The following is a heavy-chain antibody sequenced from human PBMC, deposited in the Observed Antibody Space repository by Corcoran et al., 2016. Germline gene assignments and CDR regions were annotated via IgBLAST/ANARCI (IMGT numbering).Heavy chain of an antibody. Sequence: QVQLVQSGAEVKEPGASVKVSCKASGYTFTDYAIQWVRQAPGQRLEWMGWINAGNGNTRYSQNFQGRVTMTRDASATTAYMELSSLRSEDKAVYYWATAIWGRGPSAYYFDYWGQGTLVTVSS. V-gene: IGHV1-3*01. J-gene: IGHJ4*02. D-gene: IGHD3-10*01. CDR1: GYTFTDYA. CDR3: ATAIWGRGPSAYYFDY. CDR2: INAGNGNT.